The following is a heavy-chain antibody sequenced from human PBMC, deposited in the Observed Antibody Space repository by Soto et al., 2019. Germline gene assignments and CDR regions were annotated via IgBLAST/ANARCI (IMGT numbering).Heavy chain of an antibody. CDR2: ISDSHGTT. CDR1: GFTFSTYG. CDR3: VKNQWELLN. D-gene: IGHD1-26*01. Sequence: PVGSLRLSCAASGFTFSTYGMSWVRQAPGKGLEWVSSISDSHGTTYYTDSVKGRFTISRDNSKNTLYLHMNSLRAEDTAVYYCVKNQWELLNWGQGALVTVSS. V-gene: IGHV3-23*01. J-gene: IGHJ4*02.